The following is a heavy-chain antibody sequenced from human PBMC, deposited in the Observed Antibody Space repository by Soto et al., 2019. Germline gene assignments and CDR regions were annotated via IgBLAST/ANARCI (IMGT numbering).Heavy chain of an antibody. J-gene: IGHJ4*02. CDR2: IYYSGST. V-gene: IGHV4-30-4*01. CDR3: ARDNRITGTGY. D-gene: IGHD1-20*01. Sequence: QVQLQESGPGLVKPSQTLSLTCTVSGGSISSGDYYWSWIRQPPGKGLEWIGYIYYSGSTYYNPSLKGRVTISRDTSKNQFSPKLSSVTAADTAVYYCARDNRITGTGYWGQGTLVTVSS. CDR1: GGSISSGDYY.